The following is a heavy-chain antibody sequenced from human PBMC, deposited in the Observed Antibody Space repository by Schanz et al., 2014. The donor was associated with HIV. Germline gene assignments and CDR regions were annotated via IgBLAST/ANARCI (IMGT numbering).Heavy chain of an antibody. V-gene: IGHV3-23*01. D-gene: IGHD2-15*01. CDR2: ISGSGIST. CDR3: ARGSGPYYYYYGMDV. Sequence: EVQLLDSGGGLVQPGGSLRLSCAASGFAFNTYAMTWVRQAPGKGLEWVSTISGSGISTYYADSVKGRFTISRDNSKNTLYLQMNSLRAEDTAVYYCARGSGPYYYYYGMDVWGQGTTVTVSS. CDR1: GFAFNTYA. J-gene: IGHJ6*02.